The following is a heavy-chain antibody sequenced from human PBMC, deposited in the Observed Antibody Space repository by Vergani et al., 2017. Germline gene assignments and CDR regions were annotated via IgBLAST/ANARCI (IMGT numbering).Heavy chain of an antibody. CDR1: GFIFSTYT. D-gene: IGHD3-22*01. V-gene: IGHV3-64*01. CDR2: ISSNGGKT. J-gene: IGHJ4*02. CDR3: ASDPRIYDSSSFDY. Sequence: EVQLVESGGGLVQPGGSLRLSCAASGFIFSTYTMHWVRQGPGKGLEYVSAISSNGGKTYYANSVKGRFTISIDNSKNTLYLQMGSLRAEDMAVYYCASDPRIYDSSSFDYWGLGSLVAITS.